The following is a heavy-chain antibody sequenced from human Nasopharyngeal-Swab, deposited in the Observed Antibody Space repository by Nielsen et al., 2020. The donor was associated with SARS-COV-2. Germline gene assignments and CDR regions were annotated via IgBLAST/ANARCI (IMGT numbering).Heavy chain of an antibody. CDR2: IIPILGIA. D-gene: IGHD5-12*01. J-gene: IGHJ4*02. CDR1: GGTFSSYA. V-gene: IGHV1-69*04. Sequence: SVKVSCKASGGTFSSYAISWVRQAPGQGLEWMGRIIPILGIANHAQKFQGRVTITADKSTSTAYMELSSLSSEDTAVYYCAREGSGYDLWYWGQGTLVTVSS. CDR3: AREGSGYDLWY.